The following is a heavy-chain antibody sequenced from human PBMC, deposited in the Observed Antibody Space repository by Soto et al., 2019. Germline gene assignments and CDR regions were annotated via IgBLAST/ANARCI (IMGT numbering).Heavy chain of an antibody. D-gene: IGHD6-19*01. V-gene: IGHV3-11*05. CDR3: ARERGAVTGGYVDY. CDR1: GFTFSAFY. CDR2: ITSNGTYA. Sequence: QVQLEESGGGLVKPGGSLRLSCAASGFTFSAFYMRWVRQAPSKGLEYISYITSNGTYANYADSVKCRFTISRDNAKNSLYLKMNSLRAEDTAVYYCARERGAVTGGYVDYWGQGALVTVSS. J-gene: IGHJ4*02.